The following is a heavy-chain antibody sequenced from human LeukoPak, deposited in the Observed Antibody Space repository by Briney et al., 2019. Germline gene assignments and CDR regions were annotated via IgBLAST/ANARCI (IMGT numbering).Heavy chain of an antibody. CDR3: ARDLVVFDY. J-gene: IGHJ4*02. Sequence: GRSLRLFCAASGFTFSSYGMHWVRQAPGKGLEWVAVIWYDGSNKYYADSVKGRFTISRDNSKNTLYLQMNSLRAEDTAVYYCARDLVVFDYWGQGTLVTVSS. CDR1: GFTFSSYG. D-gene: IGHD3-22*01. CDR2: IWYDGSNK. V-gene: IGHV3-33*01.